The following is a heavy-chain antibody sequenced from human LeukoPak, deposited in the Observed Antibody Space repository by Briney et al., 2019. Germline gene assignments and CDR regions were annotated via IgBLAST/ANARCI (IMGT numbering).Heavy chain of an antibody. Sequence: GGSLRLSCAASGFSFDDYAMHWVRQAPGKGLEWVPGISWNSDTIGYADSVKGRFTISRDNAKNSLYLQMNSLRAEDTALYYCAKGISGTYLAALDYWGQGTLVTVSS. CDR2: ISWNSDTI. CDR3: AKGISGTYLAALDY. D-gene: IGHD1-26*01. CDR1: GFSFDDYA. J-gene: IGHJ4*02. V-gene: IGHV3-9*01.